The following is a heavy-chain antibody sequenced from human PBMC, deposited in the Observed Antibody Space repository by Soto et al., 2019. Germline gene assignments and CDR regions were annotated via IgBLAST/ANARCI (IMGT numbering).Heavy chain of an antibody. CDR2: INPNSGGT. CDR1: GYTFTGYY. J-gene: IGHJ6*02. D-gene: IGHD2-2*01. V-gene: IGHV1-2*04. CDR3: ARERYCSSTSCPHYGMDV. Sequence: ASVKVSCKASGYTFTGYYMHWVRQAPGQGLEWMGWINPNSGGTNYAQKFQGWVTMTRDASISTAYMELSRLRSDDTAVYYCARERYCSSTSCPHYGMDVWGQGTTVTVSS.